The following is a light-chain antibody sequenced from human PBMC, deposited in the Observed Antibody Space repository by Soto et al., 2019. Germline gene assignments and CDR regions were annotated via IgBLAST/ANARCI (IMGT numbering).Light chain of an antibody. Sequence: DIQMTQSPSSLSASVGDRVTITCRASQSISSYLNWYQQKPGKAPKLLIYAASSLQSGVPSRFSVSGAGTDFTLTITSLQPEDFATYYCQQSYSTPEYTFGQGTKQEIK. J-gene: IGKJ2*01. V-gene: IGKV1-39*01. CDR2: AAS. CDR1: QSISSY. CDR3: QQSYSTPEYT.